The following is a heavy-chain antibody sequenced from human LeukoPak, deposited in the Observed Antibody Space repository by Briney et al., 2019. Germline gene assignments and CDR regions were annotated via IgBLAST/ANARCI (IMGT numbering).Heavy chain of an antibody. Sequence: SETLSLTCTVSGGSISSSSYYWGWIRQPPGKGLEWIGSIYYSGSTYYNPSLKSRVTISVDTSKNQFSLKLSSVTAADTAVYYCARDSRNWFDPWGQGTLVTVSS. J-gene: IGHJ5*02. CDR1: GGSISSSSYY. CDR3: ARDSRNWFDP. CDR2: IYYSGST. V-gene: IGHV4-39*07.